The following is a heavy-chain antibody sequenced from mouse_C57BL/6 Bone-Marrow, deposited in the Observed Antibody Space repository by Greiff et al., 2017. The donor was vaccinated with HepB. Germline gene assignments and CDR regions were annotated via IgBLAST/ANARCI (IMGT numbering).Heavy chain of an antibody. Sequence: EVKLMESGAELVRPGASVKLSCTASGFNIKDYYMHWVKQRPEQGLEWIGRIDPEDGDTEYAPRFQGKATMTADTSSNTAYLQLSSLTSEDTAIYYCTPYCYGSSPPFAYWGQGTLVTVSA. D-gene: IGHD1-1*01. CDR3: TPYCYGSSPPFAY. CDR1: GFNIKDYY. CDR2: IDPEDGDT. J-gene: IGHJ3*01. V-gene: IGHV14-1*01.